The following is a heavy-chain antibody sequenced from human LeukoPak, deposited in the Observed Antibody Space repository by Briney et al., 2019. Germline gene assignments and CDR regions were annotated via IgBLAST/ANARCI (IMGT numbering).Heavy chain of an antibody. J-gene: IGHJ4*02. CDR2: IYYSGST. CDR1: GGSISSSSYY. V-gene: IGHV4-39*01. Sequence: SETLSLTCTVSGGSISSSSYYWGWIRQPPGKGLEWIGSIYYSGSTYYNPSLKSRVTISVDTSKNQFSLKLSSVTAADTAVYYCARRVYSSSWLYYFDYWGQGTLVTVSS. D-gene: IGHD6-13*01. CDR3: ARRVYSSSWLYYFDY.